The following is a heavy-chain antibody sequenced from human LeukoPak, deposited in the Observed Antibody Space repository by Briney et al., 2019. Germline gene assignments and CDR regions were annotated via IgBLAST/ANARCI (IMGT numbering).Heavy chain of an antibody. J-gene: IGHJ3*02. V-gene: IGHV1-24*01. Sequence: ASVKVSCKVSGYTLTELSMHWVRQARGKGLEWMGGFDPEDGETIYAQKFQGRVTMTEDTSTDTAYMELSSLRSEDTAVYYCATLRIAAAGDDAFDIWGQGTMVTVSS. CDR1: GYTLTELS. CDR2: FDPEDGET. D-gene: IGHD6-13*01. CDR3: ATLRIAAAGDDAFDI.